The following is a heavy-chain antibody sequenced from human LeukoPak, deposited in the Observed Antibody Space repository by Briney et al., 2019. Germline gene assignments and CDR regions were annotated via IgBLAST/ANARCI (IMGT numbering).Heavy chain of an antibody. D-gene: IGHD5-12*01. V-gene: IGHV1-69*13. Sequence: ASVEVSCKASGSAFSGYTITWVRQAPGQGLEWVGGIITNLASTNYAQKFQGRVTISADDSTSTAYMQLRSLTSEDTAFYYCALAFSGYDRWFPEPPDQWGQGTLVTVSS. CDR1: GSAFSGYT. CDR3: ALAFSGYDRWFPEPPDQ. J-gene: IGHJ4*02. CDR2: IITNLAST.